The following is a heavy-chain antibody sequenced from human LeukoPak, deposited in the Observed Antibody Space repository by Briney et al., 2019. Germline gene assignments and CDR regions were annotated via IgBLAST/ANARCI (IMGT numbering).Heavy chain of an antibody. D-gene: IGHD3-22*01. CDR3: AKDTVEYYYDSSGYY. Sequence: GGSLRLSCAASGFTFRSYDMHWVRQAPGKGLEWVAVVWYDESNKYYVDSVKGRFTISRDNSKNTLYLQMNSLRAEDTAVYYCAKDTVEYYYDSSGYYWGQGTLVTVSS. CDR2: VWYDESNK. J-gene: IGHJ4*02. CDR1: GFTFRSYD. V-gene: IGHV3-33*06.